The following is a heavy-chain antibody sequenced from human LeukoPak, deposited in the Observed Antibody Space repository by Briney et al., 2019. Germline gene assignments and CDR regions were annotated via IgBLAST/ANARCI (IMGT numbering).Heavy chain of an antibody. CDR3: ARYEGDGYNYWFDP. CDR2: ISAYNGNT. Sequence: ASVRVSCKASGYTFTSYGISWVRQAPGQGLEWMGWISAYNGNTNYAQKLQGRVTMTTDTSTGTAYMELRSLRSDDTAVYYCARYEGDGYNYWFDPWGQGTLVTVSS. CDR1: GYTFTSYG. V-gene: IGHV1-18*01. D-gene: IGHD5-24*01. J-gene: IGHJ5*02.